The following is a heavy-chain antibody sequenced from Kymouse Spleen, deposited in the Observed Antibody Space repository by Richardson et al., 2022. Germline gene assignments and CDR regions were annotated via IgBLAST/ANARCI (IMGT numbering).Heavy chain of an antibody. V-gene: IGHV4-34*01. J-gene: IGHJ6*02. Sequence: QVQLQQWGAGLLKPSETLSLTCAVYGGSFSGYYWSWIRQPPGKGLEWIGEINHSGSTNYNPSLKSRVTISVDTSKNQFSLKLSSVTAADTAVYYCARGSSSRPQSTRYYGMDVWGQGTTVTVSS. D-gene: IGHD6-13*01. CDR3: ARGSSSRPQSTRYYGMDV. CDR1: GGSFSGYY. CDR2: INHSGST.